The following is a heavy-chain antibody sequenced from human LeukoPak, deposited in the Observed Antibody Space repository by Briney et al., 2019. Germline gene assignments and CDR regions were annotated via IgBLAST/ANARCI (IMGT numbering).Heavy chain of an antibody. V-gene: IGHV3-7*03. Sequence: GGSLRLSCAASGFTLTNYWLSWVRQAPGKGLEWVANVKQDGSGEYYVDSVKGRFTISRDSAKNSLYLQMNSLRAEDTAVYYCARGDFDCWGQGTLVTVSS. J-gene: IGHJ4*02. CDR2: VKQDGSGE. CDR1: GFTLTNYW. CDR3: ARGDFDC.